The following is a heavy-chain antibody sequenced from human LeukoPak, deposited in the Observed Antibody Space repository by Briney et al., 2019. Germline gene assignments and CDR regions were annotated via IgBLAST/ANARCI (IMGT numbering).Heavy chain of an antibody. CDR1: GGSFSGYY. CDR3: ARGCLGGYYGSSGIDY. Sequence: PSETLSLTCAVYGGSFSGYYWSWIRQPPGKGLEWIGEINHSGSTNYNPSLKSRVTISVDTSKNQFSLKLSSVTAADTAVYYCARGCLGGYYGSSGIDYWGQGTLVTVSS. J-gene: IGHJ4*02. V-gene: IGHV4-34*01. CDR2: INHSGST. D-gene: IGHD3-22*01.